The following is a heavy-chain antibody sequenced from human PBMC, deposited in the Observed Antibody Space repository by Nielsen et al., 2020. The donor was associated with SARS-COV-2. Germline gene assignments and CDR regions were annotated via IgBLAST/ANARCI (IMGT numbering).Heavy chain of an antibody. CDR3: ARYDDWFDP. V-gene: IGHV5-51*01. Sequence: GGSLRLSCKASGSKFTDNWIGWVRQMPGKGLEWMGIIYPGDSDTRYSPSFQGQVTMSVDTSTDTAYLEWRSLKASDTATYYCARYDDWFDPWGQGTLVTVTS. CDR1: GSKFTDNW. J-gene: IGHJ5*02. CDR2: IYPGDSDT. D-gene: IGHD1-1*01.